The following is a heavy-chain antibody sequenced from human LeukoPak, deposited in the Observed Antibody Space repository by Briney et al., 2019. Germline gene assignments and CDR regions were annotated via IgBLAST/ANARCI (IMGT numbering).Heavy chain of an antibody. V-gene: IGHV4-39*01. J-gene: IGHJ5*02. D-gene: IGHD3-9*01. CDR1: GCSISSSGYY. Sequence: SETLSLTCTVSGCSISSSGYYWGWIRQPPGKGREWIGTIYYFGSTYYNPSLKSRVTISVDTSKNQFSLKLSSVTAADTAVYYCARQYYDILGPWGQGTLVTVSS. CDR3: ARQYYDILGP. CDR2: IYYFGST.